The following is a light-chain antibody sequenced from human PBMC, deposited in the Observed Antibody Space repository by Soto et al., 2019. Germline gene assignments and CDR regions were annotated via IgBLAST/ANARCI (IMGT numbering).Light chain of an antibody. CDR1: SSDVGTYNH. V-gene: IGLV2-14*01. CDR2: EVS. J-gene: IGLJ1*01. Sequence: QSALTQPASVSGSPGQSITISCTGTSSDVGTYNHVSWYQQHPGKAPQLIIYEVSNRPSELSNRFSASKSGNTASLTISGLQAEDEADYYCCSYTTSSTLVFGTGTKLTVL. CDR3: CSYTTSSTLV.